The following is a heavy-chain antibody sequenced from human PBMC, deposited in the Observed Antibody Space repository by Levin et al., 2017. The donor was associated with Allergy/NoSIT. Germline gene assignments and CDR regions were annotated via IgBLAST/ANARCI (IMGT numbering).Heavy chain of an antibody. CDR2: ISYSGST. J-gene: IGHJ3*02. Sequence: GSLRLSCTVSGGSISPYYWSWIRQTPGRGLEWIGYISYSGSTNYNPSLRSRVTMSVDTSKNQFSLKLKSLTAADSAVYFCARYLVLPGGPDAFDICGQGTMVPVSP. V-gene: IGHV4-59*01. D-gene: IGHD2-8*01. CDR3: ARYLVLPGGPDAFDI. CDR1: GGSISPYY.